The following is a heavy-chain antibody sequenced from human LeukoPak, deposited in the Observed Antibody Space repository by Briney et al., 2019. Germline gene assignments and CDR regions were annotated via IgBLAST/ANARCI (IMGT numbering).Heavy chain of an antibody. D-gene: IGHD6-19*01. J-gene: IGHJ3*02. CDR3: AREGGRQGYSSGWYEAFDI. CDR2: INHSGST. CDR1: GGSFSGYY. Sequence: SETLSLTCAVYGGSFSGYYWSWIRQPPGKGLEWIGEINHSGSTNYNPSLKSRVTISVDTSKNQFSLKLSSVTAADTAVYYCAREGGRQGYSSGWYEAFDIWGQGTMVTVSS. V-gene: IGHV4-34*01.